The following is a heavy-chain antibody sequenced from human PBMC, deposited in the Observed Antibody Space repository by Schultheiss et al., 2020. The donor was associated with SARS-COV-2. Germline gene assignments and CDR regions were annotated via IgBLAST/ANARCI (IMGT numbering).Heavy chain of an antibody. Sequence: SETLSLTCTVSGGSISSGGYYWSWIRQHPGKGLEWIGYIYYSGSTYYNPSLKSRVTISVDTSKNQFSLKLSSVTAADTAVYYCAVRRGYCSSTSCYTRDYWGQGTLVTVSS. J-gene: IGHJ4*02. CDR3: AVRRGYCSSTSCYTRDY. CDR2: IYYSGST. D-gene: IGHD2-2*02. CDR1: GGSISSGGYY. V-gene: IGHV4-31*03.